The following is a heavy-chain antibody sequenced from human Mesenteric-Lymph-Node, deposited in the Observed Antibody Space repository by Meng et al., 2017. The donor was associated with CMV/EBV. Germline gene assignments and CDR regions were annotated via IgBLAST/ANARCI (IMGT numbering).Heavy chain of an antibody. V-gene: IGHV3-30*02. Sequence: GESLKISCAASGFTFSTYGMHWVRQAPGKGLEWVTFIRYDETNKYYADSVKGRFTISRDNSKNTMFLQMNSLRVEDTAVYYCAKDGGGDWWNAFHIRGQGTMVTVSS. D-gene: IGHD2-21*01. CDR2: IRYDETNK. CDR3: AKDGGGDWWNAFHI. J-gene: IGHJ3*02. CDR1: GFTFSTYG.